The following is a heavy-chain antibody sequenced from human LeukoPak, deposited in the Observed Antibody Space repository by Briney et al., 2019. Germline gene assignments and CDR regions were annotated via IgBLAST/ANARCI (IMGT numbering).Heavy chain of an antibody. J-gene: IGHJ5*02. V-gene: IGHV1-8*01. CDR3: ARATDYDFWSGYYPRAYNWFDP. Sequence: ASVKVSCKASGYTFTSYDINWVRQATGQGLEWMGWMNPNSGNTGYAQKFQGRVTMTRNTSISTAYMELSSLRSEDTAVYYCARATDYDFWSGYYPRAYNWFDPWGQGTLVTVSS. CDR2: MNPNSGNT. D-gene: IGHD3-3*01. CDR1: GYTFTSYD.